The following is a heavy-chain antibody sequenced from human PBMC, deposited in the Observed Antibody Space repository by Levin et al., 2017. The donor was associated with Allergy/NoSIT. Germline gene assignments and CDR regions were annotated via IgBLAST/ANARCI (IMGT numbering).Heavy chain of an antibody. CDR3: AREIEGIVVVTDPKPPNYYFDY. CDR2: IYTSGST. CDR1: GGSISSYY. V-gene: IGHV4-4*07. D-gene: IGHD2-21*02. Sequence: PSETLSLTCTVSGGSISSYYWSWIRQPAGKGLEWIGRIYTSGSTNYNPSLKSRVTMSVDTSKNQFSLKLSSVTAADTAVYYCAREIEGIVVVTDPKPPNYYFDYWGQGTLVTVSS. J-gene: IGHJ4*02.